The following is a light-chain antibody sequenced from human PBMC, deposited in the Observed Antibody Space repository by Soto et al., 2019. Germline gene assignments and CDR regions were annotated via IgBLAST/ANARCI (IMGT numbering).Light chain of an antibody. Sequence: DIQMTQSPSTLSASVGDRVTITCRASQSLDTWLAWYQQKPGKAPKILISDASNLESGVPSRFSGSGSGTEFTLTISSLQPDDSATYYCQQYNSWQPSFGGGTKVDIK. CDR3: QQYNSWQPS. V-gene: IGKV1-5*01. CDR1: QSLDTW. CDR2: DAS. J-gene: IGKJ4*01.